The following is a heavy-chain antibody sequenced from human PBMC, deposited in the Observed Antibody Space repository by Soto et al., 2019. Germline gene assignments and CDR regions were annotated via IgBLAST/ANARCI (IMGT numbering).Heavy chain of an antibody. Sequence: SQTLSLTCAISGDSVSSNTAAWNWIRSSPSRGLEWLGRTYYRTNWRHDYAVSVKSRITVNPDTSKNHFSLQLNSVTPDDTAVYYCARGVAGSGFDLWGQGTLVTVSS. V-gene: IGHV6-1*01. D-gene: IGHD6-19*01. J-gene: IGHJ4*02. CDR2: TYYRTNWRH. CDR3: ARGVAGSGFDL. CDR1: GDSVSSNTAA.